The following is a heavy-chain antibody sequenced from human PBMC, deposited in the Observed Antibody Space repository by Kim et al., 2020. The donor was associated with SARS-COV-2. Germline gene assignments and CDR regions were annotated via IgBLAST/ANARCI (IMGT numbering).Heavy chain of an antibody. CDR2: IYHSGST. Sequence: SETLSLTCAVYGEPLSGYYWNWIRQPPGKGLEWIGEIYHSGSTNYNPSLKSRVTISLDTSKNQFSLKVSSVTAADTAVYYWARGLSHLPFDYWGQGTLVTVAS. J-gene: IGHJ4*02. CDR3: ARGLSHLPFDY. CDR1: GEPLSGYY. V-gene: IGHV4-34*01.